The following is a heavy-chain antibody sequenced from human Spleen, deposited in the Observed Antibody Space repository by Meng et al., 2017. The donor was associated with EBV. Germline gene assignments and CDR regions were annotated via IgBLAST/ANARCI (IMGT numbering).Heavy chain of an antibody. CDR1: GYTFIGYY. CDR3: ARELEASGSYYNDNWFDS. J-gene: IGHJ5*01. CDR2: INPNNGDT. Sequence: QVQLVQSGAEVKKPGASVKVSCKASGYTFIGYYVHWVRQAPGQGLEWMGRINPNNGDTNYAQKFQGRVTMTRDTSISTGYMEVSRLRSDDTAVYYCARELEASGSYYNDNWFDSWGQGTLVTVSS. D-gene: IGHD3-10*01. V-gene: IGHV1-2*06.